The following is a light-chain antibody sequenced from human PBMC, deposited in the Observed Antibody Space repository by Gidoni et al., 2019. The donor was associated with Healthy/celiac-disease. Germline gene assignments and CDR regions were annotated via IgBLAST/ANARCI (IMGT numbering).Light chain of an antibody. J-gene: IGLJ1*01. CDR2: RNS. CDR1: NIGIKN. V-gene: IGLV3-9*01. CDR3: QVWDSNTVV. Sequence: SYKLTQPLSVSVALGQTARITCGGNNIGIKNVHWYQQKPGQAPVMVIYRNSNRPSGIPERFSGSNSGNTATLTISSAQAGDEADYYCQVWDSNTVVFATGTKVTVL.